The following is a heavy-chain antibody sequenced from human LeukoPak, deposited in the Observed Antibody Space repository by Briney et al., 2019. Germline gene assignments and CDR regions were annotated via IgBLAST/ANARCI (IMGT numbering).Heavy chain of an antibody. CDR1: GGTFSSHA. CDR3: AFGDSLDY. Sequence: SVKVSCKASGGTFSSHAISWVRQAPRQGLEWMGGIIPIFGTANYAQKFQSRVTITADESTSTAYMELSSLRSGDTAVYYCAFGDSLDYWGQGTLVTVSS. J-gene: IGHJ4*02. CDR2: IIPIFGTA. D-gene: IGHD2-21*01. V-gene: IGHV1-69*13.